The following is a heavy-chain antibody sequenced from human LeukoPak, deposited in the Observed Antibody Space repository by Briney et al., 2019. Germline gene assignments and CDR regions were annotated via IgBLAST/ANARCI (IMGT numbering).Heavy chain of an antibody. CDR1: GDSINTYY. D-gene: IGHD4-23*01. CDR3: ARDRVVTPYYYYMDV. CDR2: IYTSGST. V-gene: IGHV4-4*07. J-gene: IGHJ6*03. Sequence: SETLFHTCTVSGDSINTYYWSWIRQPAGKGLEWIGRIYTSGSTNYNPSLKSRVTMSVDTSNNQFSLKLSSVTAADTAVYYCARDRVVTPYYYYMDVWGKGTTVTVSS.